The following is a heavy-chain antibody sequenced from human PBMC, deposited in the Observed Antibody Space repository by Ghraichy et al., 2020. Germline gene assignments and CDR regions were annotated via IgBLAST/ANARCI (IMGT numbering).Heavy chain of an antibody. V-gene: IGHV3-23*01. D-gene: IGHD1-26*01. J-gene: IGHJ2*01. CDR3: AKGKGSGSYVNWSFNI. CDR2: ISGSGGSI. Sequence: GGSLRLSCAVSGLTFSNFAMAWVRQAPGKGLEWVSTISGSGGSIWYADSGKGRFIISRDNSRSTFYLQMNSLRAEDTAGDYCAKGKGSGSYVNWSFNIWGRGTPVTVSP. CDR1: GLTFSNFA.